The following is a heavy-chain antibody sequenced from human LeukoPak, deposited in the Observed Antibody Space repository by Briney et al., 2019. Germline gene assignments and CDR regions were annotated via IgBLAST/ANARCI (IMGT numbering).Heavy chain of an antibody. Sequence: SETLSLTCTVSGGSISTYYWSWVRQPPGRGLEWIGYIYYSGSTNYNPSLKSRVTISVDTSKNQVSLKLSSVTAADTAVYFCARGAPSREYCTTTGCYPDDFFMDVWGKGTTVTVSS. J-gene: IGHJ6*03. CDR2: IYYSGST. CDR3: ARGAPSREYCTTTGCYPDDFFMDV. V-gene: IGHV4-59*01. D-gene: IGHD2-2*01. CDR1: GGSISTYY.